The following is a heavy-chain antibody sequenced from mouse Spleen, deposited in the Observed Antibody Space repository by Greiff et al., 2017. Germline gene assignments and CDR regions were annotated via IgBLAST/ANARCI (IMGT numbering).Heavy chain of an antibody. CDR3: ARHAYDYDGYAMDY. D-gene: IGHD2-4*01. V-gene: IGHV2-6-1*01. Sequence: VQLVESGPGLVAPSQSLSITCTVSGFSLTSYGVHWVRQPPGKGLEWLVVIWSDGSTTYNSALKSRLSISKDNSKSQVFLKMNSLQTDDTAMYYCARHAYDYDGYAMDYWGQGTSVTVSS. J-gene: IGHJ4*01. CDR1: GFSLTSYG. CDR2: IWSDGST.